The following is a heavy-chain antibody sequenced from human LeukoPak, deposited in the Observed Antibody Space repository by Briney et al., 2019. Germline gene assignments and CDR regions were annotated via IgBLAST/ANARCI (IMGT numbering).Heavy chain of an antibody. V-gene: IGHV3-23*01. CDR1: GFTFSNAW. CDR3: AKKAHYDAYAKYFDY. CDR2: LSDSGVYT. D-gene: IGHD4-17*01. Sequence: GGSLRLSCAASGFTFSNAWMSWVRQAPGKGLEWVSILSDSGVYTYYADSVKGRFTISRDNSNNMLYLQMNSLRAEDTAVYYCAKKAHYDAYAKYFDYWGQGTLATVSS. J-gene: IGHJ4*02.